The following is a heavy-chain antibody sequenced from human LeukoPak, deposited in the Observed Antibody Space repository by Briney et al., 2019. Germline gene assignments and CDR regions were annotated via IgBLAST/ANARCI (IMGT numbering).Heavy chain of an antibody. J-gene: IGHJ5*02. Sequence: SETLSLTCTVSGGSISSGGYYWSWIRQHPGKGLEWIGDIYYSGSTYYNPSLKSRVTISVDTSKNQFSLKLSSVTAADTAVYYCARGNKFLEWLFDSWFDPWGQGTLVTVSS. CDR1: GGSISSGGYY. CDR3: ARGNKFLEWLFDSWFDP. CDR2: IYYSGST. V-gene: IGHV4-31*03. D-gene: IGHD3-3*01.